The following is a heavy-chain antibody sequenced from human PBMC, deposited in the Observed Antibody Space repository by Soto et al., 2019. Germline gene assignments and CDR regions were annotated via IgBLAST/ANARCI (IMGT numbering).Heavy chain of an antibody. Sequence: QLQLQESGPGLVRPSETLSLTCTVSGGSISSSGYYWGWIRQPPGKGLEWIGSIYYTGSTYYNPSLKSRVTISLDKSKNQFSLRLNSVTAADTAVFYCADYSGTYNDAFDVWGQGTRVTVSS. V-gene: IGHV4-39*01. CDR3: ADYSGTYNDAFDV. J-gene: IGHJ3*01. D-gene: IGHD1-26*01. CDR1: GGSISSSGYY. CDR2: IYYTGST.